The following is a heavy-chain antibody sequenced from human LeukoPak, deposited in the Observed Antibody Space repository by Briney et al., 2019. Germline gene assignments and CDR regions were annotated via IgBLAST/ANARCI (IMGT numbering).Heavy chain of an antibody. CDR3: AKGRQYSGSYDAFAI. Sequence: GGSLRLSCAASGFTFSRYAMSWVRQAPGKGLEWVSGISGGGGSTYYADSVKGRLTISRDNSKNTLYLQMNSLRAEDTAVYYCAKGRQYSGSYDAFAIWGQGTMVTVSA. V-gene: IGHV3-23*01. CDR1: GFTFSRYA. J-gene: IGHJ3*02. CDR2: ISGGGGST. D-gene: IGHD1-26*01.